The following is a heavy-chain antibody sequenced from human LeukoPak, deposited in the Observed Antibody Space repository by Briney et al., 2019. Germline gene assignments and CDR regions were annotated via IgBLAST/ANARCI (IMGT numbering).Heavy chain of an antibody. Sequence: PSQTLSLTCTVSGGSISSGNYYWSWIRQSPGKGLEWIGYIYYSGSTHYNPSLKSRISISKDASKNQFSLKLTSVTAADTAVYFCARGFSYWGQGTLVTVSS. D-gene: IGHD3-3*01. V-gene: IGHV4-30-4*01. CDR2: IYYSGST. CDR1: GGSISSGNYY. J-gene: IGHJ4*02. CDR3: ARGFSY.